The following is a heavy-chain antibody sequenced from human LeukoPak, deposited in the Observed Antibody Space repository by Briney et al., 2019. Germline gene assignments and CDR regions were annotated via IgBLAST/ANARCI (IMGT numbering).Heavy chain of an antibody. CDR1: GFTLRSYV. CDR3: AKLIGNFDC. J-gene: IGHJ4*02. CDR2: ISVSGAST. V-gene: IGHV3-23*01. D-gene: IGHD2-8*01. Sequence: GGSLRLSCVASGFTLRSYVMNWVRQTLGKGLEWVSSISVSGASTFYADSVKGRFTISRDNSKNTLYLQMNSLRVEDTAIYYCAKLIGNFDCWGQGTLVTVSS.